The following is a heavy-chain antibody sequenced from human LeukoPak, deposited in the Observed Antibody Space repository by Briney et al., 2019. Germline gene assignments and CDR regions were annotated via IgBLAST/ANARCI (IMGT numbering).Heavy chain of an antibody. Sequence: PGGSLRLSCAASGFTFTSAWMTWVRQAPGKGLEWVGRIKRKTDGGTTDYAAPVKGRSTISRDDSKNALYLQMNSLKTEDTAVYYCATGQQLVPDYWGQGTLVTVSS. J-gene: IGHJ4*02. V-gene: IGHV3-15*01. CDR3: ATGQQLVPDY. D-gene: IGHD6-6*01. CDR1: GFTFTSAW. CDR2: IKRKTDGGTT.